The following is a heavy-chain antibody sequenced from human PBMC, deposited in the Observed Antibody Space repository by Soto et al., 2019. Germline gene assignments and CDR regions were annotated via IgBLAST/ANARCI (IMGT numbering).Heavy chain of an antibody. CDR1: VYTFTSYD. CDR3: ARVLSWASYYDFWSGYYNYYYYGMDV. V-gene: IGHV1-8*01. J-gene: IGHJ6*02. D-gene: IGHD3-3*01. CDR2: MNPNSGNT. Sequence: ASVKVSCKASVYTFTSYDSKWVRQATGQGLEWMGWMNPNSGNTGYAQKFQGRVTMTRNTSISTAYMELSSLRSEDTAVYYCARVLSWASYYDFWSGYYNYYYYGMDVWGQGTTVTVSS.